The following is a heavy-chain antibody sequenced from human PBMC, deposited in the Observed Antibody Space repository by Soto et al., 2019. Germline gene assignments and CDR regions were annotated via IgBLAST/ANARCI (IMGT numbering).Heavy chain of an antibody. V-gene: IGHV1-8*01. Sequence: ASVKVSCKASGYTFTSYDINWVRQATGQGLEWMGWMNPNSGNTSYAQKFQGRVTMTRNTSTGTAYMELRSLRSDDTAVYYCARPCGYSYGYGDNWFVPWGQGTLVTVPQ. CDR1: GYTFTSYD. CDR2: MNPNSGNT. CDR3: ARPCGYSYGYGDNWFVP. D-gene: IGHD5-18*01. J-gene: IGHJ5*02.